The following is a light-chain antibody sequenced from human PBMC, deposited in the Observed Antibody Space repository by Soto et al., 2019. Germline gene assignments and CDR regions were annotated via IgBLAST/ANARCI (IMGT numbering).Light chain of an antibody. CDR3: HHYGSSPRT. V-gene: IGKV3-20*01. J-gene: IGKJ1*01. CDR1: ESLSGNY. Sequence: EIVLTQSPGTLSLSPGEGATLSCRASESLSGNYLAWYQQKPGQAPRLLIYAASIRATGIPARFSGSGSGTDFTLIIRILEPEYFVMYFCHHYGSSPRTFGQGTKVEIK. CDR2: AAS.